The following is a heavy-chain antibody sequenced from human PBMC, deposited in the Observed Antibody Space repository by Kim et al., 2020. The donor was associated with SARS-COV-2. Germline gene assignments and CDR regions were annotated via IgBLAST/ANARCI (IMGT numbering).Heavy chain of an antibody. V-gene: IGHV1-3*01. Sequence: ASVKVSCKASGYTFTSYAMHWVRQAPGQRLEWMGWINAGNGNTKYSQKFQGRVTITRDTSASTAYMELSSLRSEDTAVYYCARGIGGGQLWSRSYYGMDVWGQGTTVTVSS. CDR2: INAGNGNT. CDR1: GYTFTSYA. CDR3: ARGIGGGQLWSRSYYGMDV. D-gene: IGHD5-18*01. J-gene: IGHJ6*02.